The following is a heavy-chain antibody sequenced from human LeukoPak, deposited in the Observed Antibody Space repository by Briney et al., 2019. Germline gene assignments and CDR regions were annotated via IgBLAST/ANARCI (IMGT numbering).Heavy chain of an antibody. CDR3: AKSYNGYESKPDY. CDR2: ISNSGGRT. CDR1: GFTFSSYA. V-gene: IGHV3-23*01. D-gene: IGHD5-12*01. Sequence: GGSLRLSCAASGFTFSSYAMSWVRQAPGKGLEWVSSISNSGGRTFYTDSVKGRFTIFRDNSKITLYLQMNSLRAEDTAVYYCAKSYNGYESKPDYWGQGTLVTVSS. J-gene: IGHJ4*02.